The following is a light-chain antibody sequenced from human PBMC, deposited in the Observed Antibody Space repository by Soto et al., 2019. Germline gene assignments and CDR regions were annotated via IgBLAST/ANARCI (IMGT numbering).Light chain of an antibody. V-gene: IGKV1-39*01. CDR1: QSISSY. CDR3: QQSYSTPYT. CDR2: AAS. Sequence: IQMTQSPSSLSASVGDRVTITCRASQSISSYLNWYQQKPGKAPKLLIYAASSLQSGVPSRFSGSGSGTDFTLTISSLQPEDFPTYYCQQSYSTPYTFGQGTKVAIK. J-gene: IGKJ2*01.